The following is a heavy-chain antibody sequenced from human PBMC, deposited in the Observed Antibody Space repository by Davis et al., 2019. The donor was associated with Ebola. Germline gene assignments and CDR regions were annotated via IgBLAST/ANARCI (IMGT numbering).Heavy chain of an antibody. CDR1: GGTFSSYT. CDR3: ARSEYRRYYYYTMDV. V-gene: IGHV1-69*02. D-gene: IGHD2/OR15-2a*01. Sequence: SVKVSCKASGGTFSSYTISWVRQAPGQGLEWMGRIIPLLDVADSAQNFQGRVTITADKSTSTAYMELSSLRSEDTAVYYCARSEYRRYYYYTMDVWGNGTTVTVSS. J-gene: IGHJ6*04. CDR2: IIPLLDVA.